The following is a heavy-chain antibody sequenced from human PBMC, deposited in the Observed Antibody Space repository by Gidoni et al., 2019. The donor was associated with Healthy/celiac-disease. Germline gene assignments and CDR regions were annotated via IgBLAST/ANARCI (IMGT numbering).Heavy chain of an antibody. CDR1: GGSFSGAY. Sequence: QVQLQQWGEGRLKHSETLSRNCAGYGGSFSGAYWSRIRQPPGKGLEWFGEINHSGSTNYNPSLKSRVTISVDTSKNQFSLKLSSVTAADTAVYYCARGRHDSLFGVVIRLVYYFDYWGQGTLVTVSS. CDR3: ARGRHDSLFGVVIRLVYYFDY. J-gene: IGHJ4*02. CDR2: INHSGST. V-gene: IGHV4-34*01. D-gene: IGHD3-3*01.